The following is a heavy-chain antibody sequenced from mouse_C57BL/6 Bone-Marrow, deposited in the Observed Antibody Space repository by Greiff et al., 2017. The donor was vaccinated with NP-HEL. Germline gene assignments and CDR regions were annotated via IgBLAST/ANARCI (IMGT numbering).Heavy chain of an antibody. CDR3: VRSLYDGYYPYYLDY. V-gene: IGHV10-1*01. J-gene: IGHJ2*01. Sequence: EVHLVESGGGLVQPKGSLKLSCAASGFSFNTYAMNWVRQAPGKGLEWVARIRSKSNNYATYYADSVKDRFTISRDDLESMLYLQMNNLKTEDTAMDYCVRSLYDGYYPYYLDYWGQGTTLTVSS. D-gene: IGHD2-3*01. CDR2: IRSKSNNYAT. CDR1: GFSFNTYA.